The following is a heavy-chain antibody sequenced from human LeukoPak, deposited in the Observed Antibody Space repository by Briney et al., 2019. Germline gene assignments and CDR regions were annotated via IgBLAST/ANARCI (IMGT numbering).Heavy chain of an antibody. CDR2: IYYSGST. Sequence: PSETLSLTCAVYGGPFSSYYWSWIRQPPGKGLEWIGYIYYSGSTNYNPSLKSRVTISVDTSKNQFSLKLSSVTAADTAVYYCARGVPTRGYSYTNAFDIWGQGTMVTVSS. J-gene: IGHJ3*02. V-gene: IGHV4-59*01. D-gene: IGHD5-18*01. CDR3: ARGVPTRGYSYTNAFDI. CDR1: GGPFSSYY.